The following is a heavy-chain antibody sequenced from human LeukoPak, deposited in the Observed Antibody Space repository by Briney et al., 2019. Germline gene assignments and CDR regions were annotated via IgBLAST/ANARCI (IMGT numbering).Heavy chain of an antibody. Sequence: GGSLRLSCAASGFTFSNAWMSWVRQAPGKGLEWVGRIKSKTDGGTTDYAAPVKGRFTISRDDSKNTLYPQMNSLKTEDTAVYYCTTSDIVGATDDAFDIWGQGTMVTVSS. CDR1: GFTFSNAW. CDR3: TTSDIVGATDDAFDI. CDR2: IKSKTDGGTT. J-gene: IGHJ3*02. V-gene: IGHV3-15*01. D-gene: IGHD1-26*01.